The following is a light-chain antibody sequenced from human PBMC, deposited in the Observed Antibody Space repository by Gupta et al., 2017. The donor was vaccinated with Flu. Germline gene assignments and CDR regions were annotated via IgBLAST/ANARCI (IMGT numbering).Light chain of an antibody. J-gene: IGLJ3*02. CDR2: LNSDGSH. Sequence: VKLTCTLSSGHSSYAIAWHQQQPEEGPRYLMKLNSDGSHTKGDGIPDRFSGSSSGAERYLTISSLQSEDEADYYCQTWGTGTWLCGGGTKLTV. V-gene: IGLV4-69*02. CDR3: QTWGTGTWL. CDR1: SGHSSYA.